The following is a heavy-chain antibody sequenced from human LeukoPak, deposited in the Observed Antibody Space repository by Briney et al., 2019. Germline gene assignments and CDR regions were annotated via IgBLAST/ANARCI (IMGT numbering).Heavy chain of an antibody. Sequence: ASVTVSCKASGYTFTGYYIHWVRQAPGQGLEWMGWINPNSGGTYYAQSFQDRVTMTRDTSISTAYMELSGLRSDDTAVYYCARAALGVWFGEPLGGPTEYWGQGTLVTVSS. V-gene: IGHV1-2*02. D-gene: IGHD3-10*01. CDR1: GYTFTGYY. CDR3: ARAALGVWFGEPLGGPTEY. J-gene: IGHJ4*02. CDR2: INPNSGGT.